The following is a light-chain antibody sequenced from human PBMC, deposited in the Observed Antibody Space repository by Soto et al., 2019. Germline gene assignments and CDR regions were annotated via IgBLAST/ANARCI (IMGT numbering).Light chain of an antibody. J-gene: IGLJ1*01. CDR3: SSYTSSSTPLYV. Sequence: QSALTQPASVSGSPGQSITISCTGTNSDVGAYSYVSWYQQYPGKAPKLLIYDVGARPSGISDRFSGSKSGNTASLTISGLQAEDEADYYCSSYTSSSTPLYVFGTGTKVTV. V-gene: IGLV2-14*03. CDR2: DVG. CDR1: NSDVGAYSY.